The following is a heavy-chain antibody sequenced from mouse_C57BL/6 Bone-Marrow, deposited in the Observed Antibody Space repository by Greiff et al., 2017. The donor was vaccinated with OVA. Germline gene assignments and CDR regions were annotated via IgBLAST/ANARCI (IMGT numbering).Heavy chain of an antibody. CDR2: IYPGSGRT. Sequence: QVQLQQPGAELVKPGASVKMSCKASGYTFTSYCITWVKQRPGQGLEWIGDIYPGSGRTYYNDKFKGKSTLTVDTSSSKAYMRLSNLTSEDPAVYDCAREDGNDGESSDYWGKGITVTVAS. CDR1: GYTFTSYC. D-gene: IGHD2-2*01. J-gene: IGHJ2*01. V-gene: IGHV1-55*01. CDR3: AREDGNDGESSDY.